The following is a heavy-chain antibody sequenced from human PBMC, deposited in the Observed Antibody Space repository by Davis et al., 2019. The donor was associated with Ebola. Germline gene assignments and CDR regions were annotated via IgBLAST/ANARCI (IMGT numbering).Heavy chain of an antibody. CDR2: IYYSGST. V-gene: IGHV4-59*08. D-gene: IGHD3-10*01. CDR3: ARTGLWFGELPLSYFDY. Sequence: GSLRLSCTVSGGSISSYYWSWIRQPPGKGLEWIGYIYYSGSTNYNPSLKSRVTISVDTSKNQFSLKLSSVTAADTAVYYCARTGLWFGELPLSYFDYWGQGTLVTVSS. CDR1: GGSISSYY. J-gene: IGHJ4*02.